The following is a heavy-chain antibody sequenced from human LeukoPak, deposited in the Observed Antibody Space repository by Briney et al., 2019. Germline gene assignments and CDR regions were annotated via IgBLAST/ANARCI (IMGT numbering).Heavy chain of an antibody. CDR1: GGTFSSYA. D-gene: IGHD6-19*01. J-gene: IGHJ4*02. CDR3: ASGRYSSGWYVY. Sequence: SVKVSCKASGGTFSSYAISWVRQAPGQGLEWMGRIIPILGIANYAQKFQGRVTITADKSTSTAYMELSSLRSEDTAVYYCASGRYSSGWYVYWGQGTLVTVSS. V-gene: IGHV1-69*04. CDR2: IIPILGIA.